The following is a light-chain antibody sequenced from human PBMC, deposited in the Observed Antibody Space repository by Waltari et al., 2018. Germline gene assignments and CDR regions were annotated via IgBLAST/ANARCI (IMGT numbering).Light chain of an antibody. CDR2: HAS. Sequence: QLTQSPSSLSASVGDEITITCQASPAIYDFWSWYQQKPGQAPRLLIYHASNLETGVPSRFSGSGYGTQFSLTISGLLPEDFATYYCLQFDTAWLSFGGGTKVEIK. V-gene: IGKV1-33*01. J-gene: IGKJ4*01. CDR1: PAIYDF. CDR3: LQFDTAWLS.